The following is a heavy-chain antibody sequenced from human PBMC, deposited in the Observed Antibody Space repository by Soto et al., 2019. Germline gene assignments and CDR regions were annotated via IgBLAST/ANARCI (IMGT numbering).Heavy chain of an antibody. Sequence: SXKVSFTASGSGXISSGIQWVRQAHGQRLEWIGWIVVASGQTNYAQNFRGRVAITRDTSKATAYIELNGLTSEDTAVYFCSADRPDIGVGWWVWGQGTTVTVSS. D-gene: IGHD2-15*01. CDR2: IVVASGQT. J-gene: IGHJ6*02. CDR1: GSGXISSG. CDR3: SADRPDIGVGWWV. V-gene: IGHV1-58*02.